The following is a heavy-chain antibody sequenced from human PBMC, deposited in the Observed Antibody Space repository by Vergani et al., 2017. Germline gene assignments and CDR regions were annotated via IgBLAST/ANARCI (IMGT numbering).Heavy chain of an antibody. J-gene: IGHJ4*02. Sequence: QVQLQESGPGLVKPSQTLSLPCTVSGGSISSGGYYWSWIRQHPGKGLEWIGYIYYSGSTYYNPSLKSRVTISVDTAKNQFSLKLSSVTAADTAVYYCARVAYDSSGYLCPFDYWGQGTLVTVSS. D-gene: IGHD3-22*01. V-gene: IGHV4-31*03. CDR2: IYYSGST. CDR1: GGSISSGGYY. CDR3: ARVAYDSSGYLCPFDY.